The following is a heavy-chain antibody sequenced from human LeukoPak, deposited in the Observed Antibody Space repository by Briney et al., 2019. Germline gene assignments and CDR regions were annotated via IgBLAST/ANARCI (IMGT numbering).Heavy chain of an antibody. V-gene: IGHV1-69*06. CDR3: AGGRYSSSSGPKSYYMDV. Sequence: SVKVSCKASGYTFTSYGISWVRQAPGQGLEWMGGIIPIFGTANYAQKFQGRVTITADKSTSSAYMELSSLRSEDTAVYYCAGGRYSSSSGPKSYYMDVWGKGTTVTVSS. J-gene: IGHJ6*03. D-gene: IGHD6-13*01. CDR2: IIPIFGTA. CDR1: GYTFTSYG.